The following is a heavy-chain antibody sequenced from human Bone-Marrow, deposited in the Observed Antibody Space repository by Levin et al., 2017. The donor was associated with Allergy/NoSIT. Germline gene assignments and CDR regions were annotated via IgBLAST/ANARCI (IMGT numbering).Heavy chain of an antibody. Sequence: GSLRLSCAVSGFTVSNNYMSWVRQAPGKGLEWVSVIYSGGGIDYADSVKGRFTISRDNSKNTVYLQMDNLRAEDTAVYYCARLESRFGAAFWGQGTLVTVSS. CDR2: IYSGGGI. CDR3: ARLESRFGAAF. CDR1: GFTVSNNY. J-gene: IGHJ4*02. D-gene: IGHD4/OR15-4a*01. V-gene: IGHV3-53*01.